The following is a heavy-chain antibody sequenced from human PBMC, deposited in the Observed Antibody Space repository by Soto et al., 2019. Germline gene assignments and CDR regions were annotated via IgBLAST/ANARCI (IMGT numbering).Heavy chain of an antibody. CDR1: GGTFSNYA. D-gene: IGHD3-22*01. CDR2: LIPIFGTA. Sequence: SVKVSCKASGGTFSNYAISWVRQAPGQGLEWMGGLIPIFGTANYAQKFQGRVTITADESTRTAYMELSSLRSEDTAVYYCARDGTLYDSSGYYYLYWGQGTLVTVYS. V-gene: IGHV1-69*13. CDR3: ARDGTLYDSSGYYYLY. J-gene: IGHJ4*02.